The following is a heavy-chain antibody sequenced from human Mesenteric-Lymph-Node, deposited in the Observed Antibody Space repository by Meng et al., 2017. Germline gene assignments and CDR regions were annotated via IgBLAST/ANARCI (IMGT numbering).Heavy chain of an antibody. Sequence: ETLSLTCPVSGYFIINGSYWGCIRQPPGKGLEWIGRVYYSGFSYYSPSLKSRLTISVDTSKNQFSLKLNAVTAEDTAVDYCAREEDSSHYYRRNWFDPWGQGTLVTVSS. CDR1: GYFIINGSY. V-gene: IGHV4-38-2*02. CDR3: AREEDSSHYYRRNWFDP. J-gene: IGHJ5*02. D-gene: IGHD3-22*01. CDR2: VYYSGFS.